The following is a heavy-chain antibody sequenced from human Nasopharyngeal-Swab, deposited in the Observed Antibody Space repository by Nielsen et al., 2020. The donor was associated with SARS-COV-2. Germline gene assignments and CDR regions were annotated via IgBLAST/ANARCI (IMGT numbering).Heavy chain of an antibody. J-gene: IGHJ6*02. CDR3: AKELDIVVVPAAYGFGYYGMDV. CDR2: ISWNSGSI. D-gene: IGHD2-2*03. V-gene: IGHV3-9*01. Sequence: SLKISCAASGFTFDDYAMHWVRQAPGKGLEWVSGISWNSGSIGYADSVKGRFTISRDNAKNSLYLQTNSLRAEDTALYYCAKELDIVVVPAAYGFGYYGMDVWGQGTTVTVSS. CDR1: GFTFDDYA.